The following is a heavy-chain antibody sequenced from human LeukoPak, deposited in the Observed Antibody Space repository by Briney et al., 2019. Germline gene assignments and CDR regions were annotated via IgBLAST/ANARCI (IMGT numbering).Heavy chain of an antibody. CDR3: ARDFVPYYFDY. Sequence: GGEVRLSCAASGFTFSSYEMNWVRQAPGKGLEWVSYISSGGSTIYYADSVKGRFTISRDNAKNSLYLQMNSLRAEDTAVYYCARDFVPYYFDYWGQGTLVRVSS. CDR1: GFTFSSYE. CDR2: ISSGGSTI. D-gene: IGHD6-6*01. J-gene: IGHJ4*02. V-gene: IGHV3-48*03.